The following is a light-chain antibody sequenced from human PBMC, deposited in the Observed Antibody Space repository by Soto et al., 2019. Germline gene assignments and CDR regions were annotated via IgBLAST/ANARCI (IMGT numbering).Light chain of an antibody. Sequence: QLVLTQPASVSGSPGQSITISCTGTSSDVGGYNYVSWYQQHPGKAPKLMIYDVSNRPSGVSNRFSGSKSGNTASLTISGLQAEDEADDYCSSYTSSSTLVVFGGGTKLTVL. CDR2: DVS. CDR1: SSDVGGYNY. V-gene: IGLV2-14*01. CDR3: SSYTSSSTLVV. J-gene: IGLJ2*01.